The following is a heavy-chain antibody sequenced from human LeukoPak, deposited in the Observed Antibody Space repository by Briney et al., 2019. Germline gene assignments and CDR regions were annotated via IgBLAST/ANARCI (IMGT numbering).Heavy chain of an antibody. CDR1: GFTFSSYA. D-gene: IGHD1-26*01. CDR3: AKAVGATRGYYYSGMGV. Sequence: TGGSLRLSCAASGFTFSSYALTWVRQAPGKGLEWVSAISGGGGSAYYADSVKGRFTISRDSSMNTLYLQMNSLTAGDTAVYYCAKAVGATRGYYYSGMGVWGRGTTVTVSS. J-gene: IGHJ6*02. V-gene: IGHV3-23*01. CDR2: ISGGGGSA.